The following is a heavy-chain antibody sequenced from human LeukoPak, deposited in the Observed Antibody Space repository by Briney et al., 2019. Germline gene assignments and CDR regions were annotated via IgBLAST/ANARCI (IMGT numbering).Heavy chain of an antibody. CDR1: GGSISSSSYY. Sequence: KPSETLSLTCTVSGGSISSSSYYWGWIRQPPGKGLEWIGSIYYSGSTYYNPSLKSRVTISVDTSKNQFSLRLSSATAADTAVYYCARLPLGDDAFDIWGQGTMVTVSS. J-gene: IGHJ3*02. CDR3: ARLPLGDDAFDI. D-gene: IGHD3-16*01. CDR2: IYYSGST. V-gene: IGHV4-39*01.